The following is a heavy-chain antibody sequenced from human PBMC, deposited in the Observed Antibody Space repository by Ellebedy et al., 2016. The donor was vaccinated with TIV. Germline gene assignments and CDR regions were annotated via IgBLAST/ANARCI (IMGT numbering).Heavy chain of an antibody. V-gene: IGHV1-18*01. Sequence: AASVKVSCKASGYTFRNFGLFWVRQAPGQGLEWMGWISPANGKTKYAENFQGRITTTTDTSTNTVYMELRSLRSDDTAVYYCARGRITMRVPTTRDDTFGIWGQGTMVTISS. J-gene: IGHJ3*02. CDR1: GYTFRNFG. CDR3: ARGRITMRVPTTRDDTFGI. D-gene: IGHD3-22*01. CDR2: ISPANGKT.